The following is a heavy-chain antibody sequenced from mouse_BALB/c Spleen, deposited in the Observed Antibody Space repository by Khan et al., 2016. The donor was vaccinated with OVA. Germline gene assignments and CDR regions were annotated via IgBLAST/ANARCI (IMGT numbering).Heavy chain of an antibody. CDR3: ARSYCYGYYFDQ. D-gene: IGHD1-1*01. J-gene: IGHJ2*01. Sequence: EVQGVESGGGLVQPGGSRKLSCVASGFTFSSFGMHWVRQAPEKGLEWVAYISGDSSTIYYTDTVMGRFSISSDNPKNTLFLQMASLRSEDMAMYYCARSYCYGYYFDQWGQGTTLTVSS. V-gene: IGHV5-17*02. CDR1: GFTFSSFG. CDR2: ISGDSSTI.